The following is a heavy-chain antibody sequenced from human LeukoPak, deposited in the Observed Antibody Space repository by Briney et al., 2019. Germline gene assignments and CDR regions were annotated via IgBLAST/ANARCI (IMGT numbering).Heavy chain of an antibody. Sequence: SETLSLTCAVYGGSFSDYYWSWIRQPPGKGLEWIGEVNHSGTTNYNTSLKSRVTISVDTSKNQFSLKLSSVNAADTAVYFCARNPVWRELPFDYWGQGTLVTVSS. J-gene: IGHJ4*02. CDR3: ARNPVWRELPFDY. CDR2: VNHSGTT. V-gene: IGHV4-34*01. D-gene: IGHD1-7*01. CDR1: GGSFSDYY.